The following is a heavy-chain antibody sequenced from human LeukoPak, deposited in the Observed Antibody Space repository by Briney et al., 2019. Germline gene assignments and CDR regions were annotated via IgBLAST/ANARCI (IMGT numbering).Heavy chain of an antibody. CDR1: GGSISSGGYY. J-gene: IGHJ3*02. CDR2: IYYSGST. D-gene: IGHD6-19*01. Sequence: SETLSLTCTVSGGSISSGGYYWSWIRQHPGKGLEWIGYIYYSGSTYNNPSLKSRVTISVDTSKNQFSLNLSSVTAADTAVYYCARYSSGWRSFDIWGQGTMVTVSS. CDR3: ARYSSGWRSFDI. V-gene: IGHV4-31*03.